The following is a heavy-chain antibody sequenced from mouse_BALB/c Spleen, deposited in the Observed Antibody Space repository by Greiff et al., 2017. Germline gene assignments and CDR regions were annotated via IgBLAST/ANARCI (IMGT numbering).Heavy chain of an antibody. Sequence: EVKLMESGGGLVKPGGSLKLSCAASGFTFSSYAMSWVRQTPEKRLEWVASISSGGSTYYPDSVKGRFTISRDNARNILYLQMSSLRSEDTAMYYCARGWNYGNYDAMDYWGQGTSVTVSS. D-gene: IGHD2-1*01. CDR1: GFTFSSYA. CDR3: ARGWNYGNYDAMDY. CDR2: ISSGGST. J-gene: IGHJ4*01. V-gene: IGHV5-6-5*01.